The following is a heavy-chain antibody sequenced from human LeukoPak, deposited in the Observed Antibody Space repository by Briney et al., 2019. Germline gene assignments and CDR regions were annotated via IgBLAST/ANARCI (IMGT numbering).Heavy chain of an antibody. V-gene: IGHV3-66*02. J-gene: IGHJ4*02. CDR2: IYSGGST. CDR1: GFTFSGYS. CDR3: ARDSSGWYYFDY. Sequence: GGSLRLSCAASGFTFSGYSMNWVRQAPGKGLEWVSVIYSGGSTFYADSVKGRFTISRDKSKNTLYLQMNSLRADDTAVYYCARDSSGWYYFDYWGQGSLVTVSS. D-gene: IGHD6-19*01.